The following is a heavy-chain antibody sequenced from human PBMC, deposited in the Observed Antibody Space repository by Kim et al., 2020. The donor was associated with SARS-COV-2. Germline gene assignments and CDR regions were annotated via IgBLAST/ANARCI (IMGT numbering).Heavy chain of an antibody. Sequence: SETLSLTCTVSGGSISSTSHYWSWIRRHPGKGLEWIGYIYYSGGTYYNPSLKSRVTISVDTSKNQFSLRLSSVTAADTAVYYCARVNPLLWFGELLNPSDLDVWGQGTTVIVSS. CDR1: GGSISSTSHY. CDR3: ARVNPLLWFGELLNPSDLDV. V-gene: IGHV4-31*03. D-gene: IGHD3-10*01. J-gene: IGHJ6*02. CDR2: IYYSGGT.